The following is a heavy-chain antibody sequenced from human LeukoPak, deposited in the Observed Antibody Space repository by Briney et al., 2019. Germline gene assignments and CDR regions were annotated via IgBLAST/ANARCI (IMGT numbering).Heavy chain of an antibody. D-gene: IGHD4-17*01. CDR1: GFTFNSYL. CDR3: AKDPTVTTHGAFDI. Sequence: GGSLRLSCAASGFTFNSYLMHWVRQAPGKGLVWVSAISGSGGSTYYADSVKGRFTISRDNSKNTLYLQMNSLRAEDTAVYYCAKDPTVTTHGAFDIWGQGTMVTVSS. V-gene: IGHV3-23*01. CDR2: ISGSGGST. J-gene: IGHJ3*02.